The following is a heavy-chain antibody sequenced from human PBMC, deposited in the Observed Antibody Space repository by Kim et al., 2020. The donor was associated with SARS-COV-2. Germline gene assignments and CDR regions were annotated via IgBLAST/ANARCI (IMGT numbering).Heavy chain of an antibody. Sequence: SETLSLTCTVSGGSISSVDYYWSWIRQPPGKGLEWIGYIYYSGSTFYNPSLKSRVTISLDTSKNQFSLKLTSVTAADTAVYYCARGTAAASVGFDYWGQG. V-gene: IGHV4-30-4*01. CDR3: ARGTAAASVGFDY. J-gene: IGHJ4*02. CDR1: GGSISSVDYY. D-gene: IGHD6-13*01. CDR2: IYYSGST.